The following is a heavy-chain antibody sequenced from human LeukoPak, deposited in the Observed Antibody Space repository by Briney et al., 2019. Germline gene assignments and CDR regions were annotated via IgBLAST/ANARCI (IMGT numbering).Heavy chain of an antibody. J-gene: IGHJ4*02. D-gene: IGHD6-13*01. CDR1: GFTLSSYA. V-gene: IGHV3-23*01. Sequence: GGSLRLSCAASGFTLSSYAMSWVRQAPGKGLEWVSAVSGGGGSTYYADSVKGRFTISRDNSKNTLYLQMNSLRAEDTAVYYCAKVRAGPFDYWGQGTLVTVSS. CDR3: AKVRAGPFDY. CDR2: VSGGGGST.